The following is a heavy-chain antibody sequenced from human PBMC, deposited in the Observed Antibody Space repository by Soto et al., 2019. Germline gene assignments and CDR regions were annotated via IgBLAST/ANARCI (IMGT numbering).Heavy chain of an antibody. CDR3: ARDILEYSGYDALRYFDY. J-gene: IGHJ4*02. CDR2: IYYSGST. CDR1: GGSISSYY. D-gene: IGHD5-12*01. V-gene: IGHV4-59*12. Sequence: SETLSLTCTVSGGSISSYYWSWIRQPPGKGLEWIGYIYYSGSTNYNPSLKSRVTISVDTSKNQFSLKLSFVTAADTAVYYCARDILEYSGYDALRYFDYWGQGTLVTVSS.